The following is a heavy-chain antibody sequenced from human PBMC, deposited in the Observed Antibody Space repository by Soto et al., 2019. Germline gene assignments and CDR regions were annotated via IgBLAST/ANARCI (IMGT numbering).Heavy chain of an antibody. V-gene: IGHV1-3*01. CDR1: GYTFTSYA. D-gene: IGHD6-13*01. J-gene: IGHJ1*01. CDR2: INAGSGNT. Sequence: QVQLVQSGAEVKKPGASVKVSCRASGYTFTSYAIHWVRQAPGQTLEWMGWINAGSGNTKYSQKFQGRVTITRDTSASTAYMELSSLSSEDTAVYYCARAASIAATGTFFQHWGQGTLVTVSS. CDR3: ARAASIAATGTFFQH.